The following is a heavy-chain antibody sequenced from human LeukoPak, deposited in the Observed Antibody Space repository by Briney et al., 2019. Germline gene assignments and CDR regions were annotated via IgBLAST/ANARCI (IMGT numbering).Heavy chain of an antibody. V-gene: IGHV3-53*01. J-gene: IGHJ4*02. D-gene: IGHD3-10*01. CDR2: IYSGGST. Sequence: HPGGSLRLSCAASGFTVNSNYMSWVRQAPGKGLEWVSVIYSGGSTYYADSVKGRFTISRDNSKNTLYLQMNSLRAEDTAVYYCAKDSAVLLWFGELSLDYWGQGTLVTVSS. CDR3: AKDSAVLLWFGELSLDY. CDR1: GFTVNSNY.